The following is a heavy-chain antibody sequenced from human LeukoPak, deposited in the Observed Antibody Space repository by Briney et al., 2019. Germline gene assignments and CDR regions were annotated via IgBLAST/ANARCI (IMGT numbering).Heavy chain of an antibody. CDR3: AREGHDSISWYWDY. D-gene: IGHD6-13*01. Sequence: VASVKVSCKASGGTFSSYAISWVRQAPGQGLEWMGGIIPIFGTANYAQKFQGRVTITADESTSTAYMELSSLRSEDTAVYYCAREGHDSISWYWDYWGQGTLVIVFS. CDR1: GGTFSSYA. J-gene: IGHJ4*02. CDR2: IIPIFGTA. V-gene: IGHV1-69*13.